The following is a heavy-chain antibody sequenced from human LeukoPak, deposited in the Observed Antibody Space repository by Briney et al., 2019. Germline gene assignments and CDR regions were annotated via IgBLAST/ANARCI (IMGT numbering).Heavy chain of an antibody. J-gene: IGHJ4*02. CDR3: ARDGGWYDSSGYYYFGY. CDR2: INSDGSWT. Sequence: GGSLRLSCAASGNYWMHWVRQAPGKGLVWVSHINSDGSWTSYADSVKGRFTISKDNAKNSLYLQMNSLRAEDTAVYYCARDGGWYDSSGYYYFGYWGQGTLVTVSS. V-gene: IGHV3-74*01. CDR1: GNYW. D-gene: IGHD3-22*01.